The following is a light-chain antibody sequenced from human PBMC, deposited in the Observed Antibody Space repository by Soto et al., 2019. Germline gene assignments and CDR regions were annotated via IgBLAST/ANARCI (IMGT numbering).Light chain of an antibody. CDR2: GAS. CDR3: QQYGSSPTT. CDR1: QSISGSD. V-gene: IGKV3-20*01. J-gene: IGKJ1*01. Sequence: DIVLTQSPGTLSLSPVERASLSCMASQSISGSDLAWYQQRPGQAPRLLIYGASSRATGIPDRFSGSGFGTDFTLTISRLEPEDFAVYYCQQYGSSPTTFGQGTKVDIK.